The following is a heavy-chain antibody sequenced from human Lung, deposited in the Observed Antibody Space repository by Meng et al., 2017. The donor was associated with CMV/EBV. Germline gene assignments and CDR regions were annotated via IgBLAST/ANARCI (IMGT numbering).Heavy chain of an antibody. V-gene: IGHV3-33*06. CDR2: LWYVGSEK. CDR1: GLFVSGYG. D-gene: IGHD1-26*01. Sequence: SGLFVSGYGRRWVRQAPGRGLGWVAVLWYVGSEKYYPDSVRGRFIISRDNSRNMLYLQMNSLRAEDTAVYYCANGAGSVGSIHFDYWGQGTLVTVSS. J-gene: IGHJ4*02. CDR3: ANGAGSVGSIHFDY.